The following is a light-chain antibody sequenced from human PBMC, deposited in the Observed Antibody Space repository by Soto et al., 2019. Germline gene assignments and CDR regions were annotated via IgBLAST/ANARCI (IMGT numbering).Light chain of an antibody. CDR3: QQRSKWPVT. CDR1: QSLRRSS. CDR2: DAS. V-gene: IGKV3-11*01. J-gene: IGKJ4*01. Sequence: EIVLTQSPGTLSLSPGERATLSCRASQSLRRSSLAWYQQKPGQAPRLLIYDASNRATGTPARFSGSGSGTDFTLTISSLEAGDFALYYCQQRSKWPVTFGGGTKADI.